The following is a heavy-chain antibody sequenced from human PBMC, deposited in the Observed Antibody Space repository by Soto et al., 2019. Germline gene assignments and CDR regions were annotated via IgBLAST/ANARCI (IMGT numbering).Heavy chain of an antibody. V-gene: IGHV1-8*01. CDR1: GYTFTSYD. J-gene: IGHJ6*03. CDR2: MNPNSGNT. Sequence: ASVKVSCKASGYTFTSYDINWVRQATGQGLEWMGWMNPNSGNTGYAQKFQGRVTMTRNTSISTAYMELSSLRSEDTAVYYCARGFLKGSTSPHYYYYYMDVWGKGTTVTVSS. CDR3: ARGFLKGSTSPHYYYYYMDV. D-gene: IGHD2-2*01.